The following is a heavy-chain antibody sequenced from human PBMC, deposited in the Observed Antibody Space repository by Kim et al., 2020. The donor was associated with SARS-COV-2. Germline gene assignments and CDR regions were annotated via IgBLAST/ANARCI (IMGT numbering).Heavy chain of an antibody. Sequence: GGSLRLSCSASGFSFSSFAMHWVRQAPGKGLEFVSSISSNGGKIFYADSLKGRFTISRDNSQNTLYLQMSSLRAEDTAVYYCVKGREGYCDSRADCWGQGTLVTVSS. CDR2: ISSNGGKI. D-gene: IGHD2-21*01. V-gene: IGHV3-64D*09. J-gene: IGHJ4*02. CDR1: GFSFSSFA. CDR3: VKGREGYCDSRADC.